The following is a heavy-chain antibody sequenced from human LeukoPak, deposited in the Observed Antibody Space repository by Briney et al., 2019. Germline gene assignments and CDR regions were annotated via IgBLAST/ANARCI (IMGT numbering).Heavy chain of an antibody. J-gene: IGHJ6*03. V-gene: IGHV3-48*03. CDR1: GFTFSSYE. Sequence: PGGSLRLSCAASGFTFSSYEMNWVRQAPGKGLEWVSYISSSGSTIYYADSVKGRFTISRDNAKNSLYLQMNSLRAEDTAVYYCAREGSITYYMDVWGKGTTVTISS. CDR2: ISSSGSTI. D-gene: IGHD3-10*01. CDR3: AREGSITYYMDV.